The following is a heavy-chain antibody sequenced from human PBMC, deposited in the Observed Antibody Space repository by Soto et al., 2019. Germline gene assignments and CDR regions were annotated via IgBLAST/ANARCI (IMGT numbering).Heavy chain of an antibody. CDR2: INPGNGNT. CDR3: ARRGALTSYYYGYYFDY. J-gene: IGHJ4*02. D-gene: IGHD3-9*01. CDR1: GYTFPRYA. V-gene: IGHV1-3*01. Sequence: ASVKVSCKASGYTFPRYAMNWVRQAPGQSPEWMGWINPGNGNTKYSQRFQSRVTITRDTSASTAYMELSSLTSEDTAVYYCARRGALTSYYYGYYFDYRGQGTLVTVSS.